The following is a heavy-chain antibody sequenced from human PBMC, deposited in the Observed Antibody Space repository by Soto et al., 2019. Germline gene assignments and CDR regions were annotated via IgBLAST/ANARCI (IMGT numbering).Heavy chain of an antibody. CDR2: ISYDGSNK. CDR1: GFSFSTYA. D-gene: IGHD4-4*01. V-gene: IGHV3-30*04. Sequence: QEQLVESGGGVVQPGRSLRLSCTASGFSFSTYAIHWVRQAPGKGLEWVAVISYDGSNKYYADSVKGRFTISRDNSKNTLYLQMNSLRADDTAVYYCARGFTTVGCDPWGLGTLVTVSS. CDR3: ARGFTTVGCDP. J-gene: IGHJ5*02.